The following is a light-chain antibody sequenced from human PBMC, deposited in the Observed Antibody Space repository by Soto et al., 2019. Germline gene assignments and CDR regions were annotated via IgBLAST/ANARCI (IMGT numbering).Light chain of an antibody. J-gene: IGKJ1*01. Sequence: DIPMTKSPSALSASVVYIVPITCRASQTISNWLAWYQQKPGKAPNLLIYKASSLASGVPSRFSGSGSGTEFTLTISSLQPDDLATYYCQQYNSFPWTFGQGTKVDIK. CDR1: QTISNW. V-gene: IGKV1-5*03. CDR2: KAS. CDR3: QQYNSFPWT.